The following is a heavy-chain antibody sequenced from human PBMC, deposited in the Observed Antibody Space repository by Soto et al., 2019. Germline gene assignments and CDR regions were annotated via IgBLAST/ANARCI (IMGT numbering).Heavy chain of an antibody. J-gene: IGHJ4*02. D-gene: IGHD2-8*01. V-gene: IGHV3-23*01. CDR1: GFTFSNYA. CDR3: AKGTRYCSNGVCVVMDY. Sequence: EVQVLDSGGGLVQPGGSLRLSCAASGFTFSNYAMNWVRQAPGKGLEWVSAISGSGSSTYYADSVKGRFTISRDNSKNTLYQQMNSLGAEDTAVYYCAKGTRYCSNGVCVVMDYWGQGTLVTVSS. CDR2: ISGSGSST.